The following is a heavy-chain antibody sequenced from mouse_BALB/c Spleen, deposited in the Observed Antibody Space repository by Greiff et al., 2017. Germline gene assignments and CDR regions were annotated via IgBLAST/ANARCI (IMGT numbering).Heavy chain of an antibody. Sequence: EVQLVESGGGLVQPGGSLRLSCATSGFTFTDYYMSWVRQPPGKALEWLGFIRNKANGYTTEYSASVKGRFTISRDNSQSILYLQMNTLRAEDSATYYCARDNPPSCFAYWGQGTLVTVSA. CDR3: ARDNPPSCFAY. V-gene: IGHV7-3*02. CDR2: IRNKANGYTT. CDR1: GFTFTDYY. J-gene: IGHJ3*01.